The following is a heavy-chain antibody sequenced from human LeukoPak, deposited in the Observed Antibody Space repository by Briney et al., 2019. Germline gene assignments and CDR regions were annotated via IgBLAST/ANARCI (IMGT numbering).Heavy chain of an antibody. CDR3: ARAYCSSTSCYYYYYYYMDV. D-gene: IGHD2-2*01. V-gene: IGHV4-39*07. J-gene: IGHJ6*03. Sequence: SETLSLTCTVSGGSISSSSYYWGWIRQPPGKGLERIGSIYYSGSTYYNPSLKSRVTISVDTSKNQFSLKLSSVTAADTAVYYCARAYCSSTSCYYYYYYYMDVWGKGTTVTVSS. CDR2: IYYSGST. CDR1: GGSISSSSYY.